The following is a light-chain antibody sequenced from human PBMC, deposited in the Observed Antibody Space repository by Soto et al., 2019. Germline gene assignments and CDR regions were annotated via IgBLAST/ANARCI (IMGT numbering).Light chain of an antibody. CDR2: EVY. V-gene: IGKV2D-29*01. J-gene: IGKJ5*01. Sequence: SPPPLSVSVAPWHPACMVCASSQTVLHSDGNTYLYWYLQKAGQPQQLLIYEVYKRFSGVTDRFSGSGSGTHFTLNISRVEAEDVGVYYCLRSVQPHITCGQGTRREIK. CDR3: LRSVQPHIT. CDR1: QTVLHSDGNTY.